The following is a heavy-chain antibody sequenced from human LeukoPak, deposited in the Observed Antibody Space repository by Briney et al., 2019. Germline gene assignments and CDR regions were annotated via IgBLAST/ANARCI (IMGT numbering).Heavy chain of an antibody. V-gene: IGHV1-46*01. CDR1: GYTFTNYY. CDR3: ARDLKMGYSSGRYSWGTGSSNDY. D-gene: IGHD6-19*01. CDR2: ITPSGGST. J-gene: IGHJ4*02. Sequence: ASVKVSCKASGYTFTNYYMHWVRQAPGQGLEWLGLITPSGGSTWYAQKFQGRVTMTRDMSTSTDYMELSSLRSDDTAVYYCARDLKMGYSSGRYSWGTGSSNDYWGQGTLVTVSS.